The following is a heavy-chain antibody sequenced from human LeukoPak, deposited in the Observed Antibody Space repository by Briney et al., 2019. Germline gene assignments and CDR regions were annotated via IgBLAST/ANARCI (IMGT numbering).Heavy chain of an antibody. J-gene: IGHJ6*02. V-gene: IGHV1-2*04. CDR1: GYTFTGYY. D-gene: IGHD6-13*01. Sequence: ASVKVSCKASGYTFTGYYMHWVRQAPGQGLEWMGWINPNSGGTNYAQKFQGWVTMTRDTSISTAYMELSRLRSDGTAVYYCARDFVLAAAGYYYGMDVWGQGTTVTVSS. CDR2: INPNSGGT. CDR3: ARDFVLAAAGYYYGMDV.